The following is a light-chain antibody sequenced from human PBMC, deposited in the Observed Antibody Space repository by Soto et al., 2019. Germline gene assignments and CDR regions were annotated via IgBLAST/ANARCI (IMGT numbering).Light chain of an antibody. V-gene: IGKV3-20*01. CDR3: QQDGST. CDR1: QSVSSSY. J-gene: IGKJ1*01. Sequence: EIVLTQSPGTLSLSPGERATLSCRASQSVSSSYLAWYQQKPGQAPRLLIYGASSRATGIPDRFSGSGSGTDFTLTISRLEPETFALYYCQQDGSTFGHGTNVEIK. CDR2: GAS.